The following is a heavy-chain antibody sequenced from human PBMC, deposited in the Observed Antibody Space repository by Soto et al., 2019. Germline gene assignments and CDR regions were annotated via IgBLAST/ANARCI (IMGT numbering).Heavy chain of an antibody. Sequence: QVQLVQSGAEVKKPGASVKVSCKASGYTFTAYYMHWLRQAPGQGLEWMGWINPNSGGTNYAQRFQGRVTVTNDTAISTTYMELSSLRSDDTAVYYCARGDFDRSGNYNAGWFAPWSQGTLVTVSS. V-gene: IGHV1-2*02. CDR3: ARGDFDRSGNYNAGWFAP. CDR2: INPNSGGT. CDR1: GYTFTAYY. J-gene: IGHJ5*02. D-gene: IGHD3-22*01.